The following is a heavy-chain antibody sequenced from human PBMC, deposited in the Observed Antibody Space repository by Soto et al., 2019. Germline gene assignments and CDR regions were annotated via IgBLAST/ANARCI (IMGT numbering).Heavy chain of an antibody. CDR3: ARRCTNGVCLSYYYYGMDV. Sequence: PGESLKISCKGSGYSFTSYWISWVRQMPGKGLEWMGRIDPSDSYTNYSPSFQCHVTISADKPISTAYLQWSSLKASDTAMYYCARRCTNGVCLSYYYYGMDVWGQGTTVTVSS. CDR1: GYSFTSYW. J-gene: IGHJ6*02. V-gene: IGHV5-10-1*01. D-gene: IGHD2-8*01. CDR2: IDPSDSYT.